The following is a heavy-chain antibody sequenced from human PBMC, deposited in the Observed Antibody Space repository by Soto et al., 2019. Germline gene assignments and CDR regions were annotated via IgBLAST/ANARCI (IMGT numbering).Heavy chain of an antibody. CDR1: DGSISSGGYS. V-gene: IGHV4-30-2*01. D-gene: IGHD5-12*01. CDR3: AAGGGLPRYY. J-gene: IGHJ4*02. Sequence: QLQLQESGSGLVKPSQILSLTCAVSDGSISSGGYSWSWIRQPPGKGLEWIGYIYHSGSTYYNPSLKSRVTISVDRSKNQFSLKLSSVTAADTAVYYCAAGGGLPRYYWGQGTLVTVSS. CDR2: IYHSGST.